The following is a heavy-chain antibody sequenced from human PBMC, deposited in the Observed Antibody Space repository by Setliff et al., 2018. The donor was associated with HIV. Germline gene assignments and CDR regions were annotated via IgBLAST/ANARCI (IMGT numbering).Heavy chain of an antibody. V-gene: IGHV3-21*01. CDR1: GFPFSTFS. CDR3: ARDPLQPFSYFDF. CDR2: IDDGRRHTSYL. D-gene: IGHD6-13*01. Sequence: GGSLRLSCAVSGFPFSTFSMIWVRQAPGKGLEWVSSIDDGRRHTSYLYYADSLRGRFIISRDNAKNSLYLQMNSLRAEDTAVYYCARDPLQPFSYFDFWGLGTLVTVSS. J-gene: IGHJ4*02.